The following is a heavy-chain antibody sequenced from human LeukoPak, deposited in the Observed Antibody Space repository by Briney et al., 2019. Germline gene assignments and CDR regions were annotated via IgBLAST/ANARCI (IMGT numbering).Heavy chain of an antibody. Sequence: GGSLRLSCAASGFTFSSYWMHWVRHAPGKGLVWVSRINSDGSSISYADSVKGRFTISRDNAKNTLSLQMNSLRAEDTAVYYCARFRYSGSSGYWGQGTLVTVSS. CDR2: INSDGSSI. J-gene: IGHJ4*02. V-gene: IGHV3-74*01. CDR3: ARFRYSGSSGY. D-gene: IGHD6-6*01. CDR1: GFTFSSYW.